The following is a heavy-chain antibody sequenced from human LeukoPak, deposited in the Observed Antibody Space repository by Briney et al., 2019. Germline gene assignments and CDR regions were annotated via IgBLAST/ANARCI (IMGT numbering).Heavy chain of an antibody. CDR2: ISYSRNT. Sequence: ADTLSLTCTLSTGSLNSRDDYWARIRQSPGKGLQWIGCISYSRNTYYNPSLKSRVTISVDTSKNHFSLRLSSVTAADTAVYYCARLTHSYYSDTSGYYPYYYMDVWGKGTRVTVSS. V-gene: IGHV4-39*02. CDR1: TGSLNSRDDY. CDR3: ARLTHSYYSDTSGYYPYYYMDV. D-gene: IGHD3-22*01. J-gene: IGHJ6*03.